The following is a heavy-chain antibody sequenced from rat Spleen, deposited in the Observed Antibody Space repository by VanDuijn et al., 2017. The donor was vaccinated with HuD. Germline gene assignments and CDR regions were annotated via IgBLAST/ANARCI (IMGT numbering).Heavy chain of an antibody. D-gene: IGHD1-12*02. CDR3: TREGYYDGSYYYFDY. CDR1: GFTFNNYW. Sequence: EVQLVESDGGLVQPGRSLKLSCVASGFTFNNYWMSWIRQAPGKGLEWVASITNTGGSIYYPDSVKGRFTISRDNAQNTLYLQMNSLRSEDTATYYCTREGYYDGSYYYFDYWGQGVMVTVSS. CDR2: ITNTGGSI. J-gene: IGHJ2*01. V-gene: IGHV5-31*01.